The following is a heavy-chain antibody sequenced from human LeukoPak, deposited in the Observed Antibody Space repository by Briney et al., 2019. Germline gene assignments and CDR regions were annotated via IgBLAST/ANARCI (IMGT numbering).Heavy chain of an antibody. CDR1: GVSISSYY. J-gene: IGHJ6*03. D-gene: IGHD2-2*01. CDR2: IYYSGST. Sequence: PSETLSLTCSLSGVSISSYYWSWIRQPPGKELEWIGYIYYSGSTNHNPSLKRRVTISVDTSENQFSLKLSSVTPADTAVYYCARGEYQLLSYYYYYMVVWGKGTTVTVSS. CDR3: ARGEYQLLSYYYYYMVV. V-gene: IGHV4-59*01.